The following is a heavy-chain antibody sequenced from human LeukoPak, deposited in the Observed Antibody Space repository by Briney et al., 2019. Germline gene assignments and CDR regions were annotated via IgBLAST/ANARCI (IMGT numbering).Heavy chain of an antibody. CDR1: GFTVSSNY. Sequence: GGSLRLSCAASGFTVSSNYMSWVRQAPGKGLEWVSVIYSGGSTYYADSVKGRFTISRDNSKNTLYLQMNSLRAEDTAVYYCAKDRVFELWFEEASPYYFDYWGQGTLVTVSS. D-gene: IGHD3-10*01. CDR2: IYSGGST. J-gene: IGHJ4*02. CDR3: AKDRVFELWFEEASPYYFDY. V-gene: IGHV3-66*01.